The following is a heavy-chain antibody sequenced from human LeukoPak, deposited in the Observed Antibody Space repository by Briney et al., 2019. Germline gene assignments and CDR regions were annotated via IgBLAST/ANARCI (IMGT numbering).Heavy chain of an antibody. V-gene: IGHV4-59*01. CDR1: GGSISSYY. J-gene: IGHJ4*02. Sequence: PSETLSLTCTVSGGSISSYYWSWIRQPPGKGLEWIGYIYYSGSTNYNPSLKSLVTISVDTSKNQFSLKLSSVTAADTAVYYCARGRDMVRGVIPHYFDYWGQGTLVTVSS. D-gene: IGHD3-10*01. CDR2: IYYSGST. CDR3: ARGRDMVRGVIPHYFDY.